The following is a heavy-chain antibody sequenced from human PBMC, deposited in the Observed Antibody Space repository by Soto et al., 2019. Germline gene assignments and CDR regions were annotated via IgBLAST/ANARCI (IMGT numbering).Heavy chain of an antibody. V-gene: IGHV4-4*07. J-gene: IGHJ5*02. CDR2: IYTSGST. CDR1: GGSISSYY. D-gene: IGHD7-27*01. Sequence: QVQLQESGPGLVKPSETLSLTCTVSGGSISSYYWSWIRQPAGKGLEWIGRIYTSGSTNYNPSLRSRVTMSVDTSKNQCTLKLSSVTAADTAVYYWARYDWGVGWFDPWGQGTLVTVSS. CDR3: ARYDWGVGWFDP.